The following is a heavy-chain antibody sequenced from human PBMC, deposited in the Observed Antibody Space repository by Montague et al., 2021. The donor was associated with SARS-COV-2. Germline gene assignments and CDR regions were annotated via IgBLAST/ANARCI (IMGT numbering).Heavy chain of an antibody. CDR2: IYHSGST. J-gene: IGHJ4*02. CDR3: ASSYDSTSHVGY. V-gene: IGHV4-38-2*02. D-gene: IGHD3-22*01. CDR1: GFSISTGYY. Sequence: SETLSLTCTVSGFSISTGYYWGWIRQPPGKGLEWIGSIYHSGSTYYNPSLKSRVTISVDTSKNQFSLKLSSVTAAGTAVYYCASSYDSTSHVGYWGQGTLVTVSS.